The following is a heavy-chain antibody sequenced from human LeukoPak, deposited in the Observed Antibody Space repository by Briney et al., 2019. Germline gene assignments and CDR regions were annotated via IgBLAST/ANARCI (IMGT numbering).Heavy chain of an antibody. V-gene: IGHV1-69*05. CDR2: IIPIFGTA. Sequence: SVKVSCKPSGGTFSIYAISWVRQAPGQGLEWMGGIIPIFGTANYAQKFQGRVTITTDESTSTAYMELSSLRSEDTAVYYCARDPSSGDYFDYWGQGTLVTVSS. D-gene: IGHD6-19*01. CDR3: ARDPSSGDYFDY. J-gene: IGHJ4*02. CDR1: GGTFSIYA.